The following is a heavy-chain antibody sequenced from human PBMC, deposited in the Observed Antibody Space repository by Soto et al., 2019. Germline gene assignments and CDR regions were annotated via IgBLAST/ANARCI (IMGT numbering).Heavy chain of an antibody. CDR2: ISYDGSNK. J-gene: IGHJ4*02. V-gene: IGHV3-30*18. Sequence: PGGSLRLSCAASGFTFSSYGMHWVRQAPGKGLEWVAVISYDGSNKYYADSVKGRFTISRDNSKNTLYLQMNSLRAEDTAVYYCAKDGHSSSWPHIDYWGQGTLVTVSS. CDR1: GFTFSSYG. D-gene: IGHD6-13*01. CDR3: AKDGHSSSWPHIDY.